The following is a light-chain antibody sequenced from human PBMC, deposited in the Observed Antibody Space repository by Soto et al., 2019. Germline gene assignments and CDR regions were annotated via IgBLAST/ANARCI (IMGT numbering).Light chain of an antibody. CDR1: QSVSSSY. CDR2: DTS. J-gene: IGKJ1*01. V-gene: IGKV3-20*01. Sequence: EIVLTQSPGTLSLSPGERATLSCRASQSVSSSYLAWYQQTPGQAPRLLVYDTSYRATGVPDRFSSSGSGTDFTLTISRLEPEDSAVYYYQQYDSSPWTFGQGTKVEIK. CDR3: QQYDSSPWT.